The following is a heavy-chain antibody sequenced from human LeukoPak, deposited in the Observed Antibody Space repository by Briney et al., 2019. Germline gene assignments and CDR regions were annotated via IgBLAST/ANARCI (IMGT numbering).Heavy chain of an antibody. V-gene: IGHV1-24*01. CDR1: GYTLTELS. Sequence: ASVKVSCKVSGYTLTELSMHWVRQAPGKGREWMGGFDPEDGETIYAQKFQGRVTMTEDTSTDTASMELSSLRSEDTAVYYCATGGPAAGGFDYAFDIWGQGTMVTVSS. D-gene: IGHD6-13*01. CDR2: FDPEDGET. CDR3: ATGGPAAGGFDYAFDI. J-gene: IGHJ3*02.